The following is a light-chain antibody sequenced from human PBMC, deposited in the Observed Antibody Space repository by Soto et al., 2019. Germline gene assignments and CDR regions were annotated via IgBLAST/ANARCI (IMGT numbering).Light chain of an antibody. J-gene: IGKJ4*01. V-gene: IGKV1-39*01. CDR3: QQSYSTPST. CDR2: AAS. CDR1: QSISSY. Sequence: DIQMTQSPSSLSASVGDRVTITCRASQSISSYLNWYQQKPGKAPKLLIYAASSLQRGVPSRFSGSGSWTDFTLTISSLQPEDFATYYCQQSYSTPSTFGGGTKVEIK.